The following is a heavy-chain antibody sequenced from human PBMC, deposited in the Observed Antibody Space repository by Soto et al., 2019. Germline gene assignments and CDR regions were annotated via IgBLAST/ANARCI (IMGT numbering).Heavy chain of an antibody. V-gene: IGHV4-61*01. Sequence: PSETLSLTCTVSGGSVSSGSYYWSWIRQPPGKGLEWIGYIYYSGSTNYNPSLKSRVTISVDTSNNQVSLQLNSVTPDDTAVYYCVRLIGNSWLDTWGQGTLVTVSS. CDR3: VRLIGNSWLDT. CDR1: GGSVSSGSYY. CDR2: IYYSGST. D-gene: IGHD2-8*01. J-gene: IGHJ5*02.